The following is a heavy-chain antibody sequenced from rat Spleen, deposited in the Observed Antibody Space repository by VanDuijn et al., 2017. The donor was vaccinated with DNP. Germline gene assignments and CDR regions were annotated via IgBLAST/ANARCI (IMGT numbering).Heavy chain of an antibody. CDR3: TRRPDYGYHDY. CDR2: ISYDGTRT. CDR1: GFTFSDYA. D-gene: IGHD1-7*01. J-gene: IGHJ2*01. V-gene: IGHV5-17*01. Sequence: EVHLVESGGGLVQPGGSLKLSCSASGFTFSDYAMAWVRQAPKKGLEWVATISYDGTRTYYRDSVKGRFTISRHNAKTTLYLQLDSLRSEDTATYYCTRRPDYGYHDYWGRGVMVTVSS.